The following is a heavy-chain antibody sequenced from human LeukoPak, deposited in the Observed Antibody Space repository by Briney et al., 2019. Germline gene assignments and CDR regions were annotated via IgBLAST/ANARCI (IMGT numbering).Heavy chain of an antibody. J-gene: IGHJ4*02. CDR3: ARAGYYYGSGSYVL. V-gene: IGHV3-23*01. D-gene: IGHD3-10*01. CDR2: ISGSGGST. CDR1: GFTFSSYA. Sequence: PGGSLRLSCAASGFTFSSYAMSWVRQAPGKGLEWVSAISGSGGSTYYADSVKGRLTISRDNSKNTLYLQMNSLRAEDTAVYYCARAGYYYGSGSYVLWGQGTLVTVSS.